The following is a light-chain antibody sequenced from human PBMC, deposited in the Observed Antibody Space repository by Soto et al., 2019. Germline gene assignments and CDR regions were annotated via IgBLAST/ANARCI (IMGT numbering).Light chain of an antibody. CDR1: HSVSSN. J-gene: IGKJ3*01. CDR3: QQYNNWPPLT. CDR2: GAS. V-gene: IGKV3-15*01. Sequence: EIVMTQSPATLSVSPGERATLSCRASHSVSSNLAWYQQKPGQGPRLLIYGASTRAAGIPARFSGSGSGTEFTLTITSLQSEDCAVYYCQQYNNWPPLTFGPGTKVDIK.